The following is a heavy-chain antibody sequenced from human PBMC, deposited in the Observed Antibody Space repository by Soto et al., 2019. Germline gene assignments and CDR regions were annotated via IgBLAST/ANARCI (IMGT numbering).Heavy chain of an antibody. CDR3: AREGSGWYNYYYMDV. CDR2: INHSGST. D-gene: IGHD6-19*01. J-gene: IGHJ6*03. CDR1: GGSFSGYY. V-gene: IGHV4-34*01. Sequence: SETLSLTCAVYGGSFSGYYWSWIRQPPGKGLEWIGEINHSGSTNYNPSLKSRVTMSVDTSKNQFSLKLSSVTAADTAMYYWAREGSGWYNYYYMDVWGKGTTVTVSS.